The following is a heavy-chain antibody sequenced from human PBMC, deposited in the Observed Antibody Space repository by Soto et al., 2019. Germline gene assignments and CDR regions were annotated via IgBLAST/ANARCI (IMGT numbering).Heavy chain of an antibody. CDR2: ISVNGNNI. CDR3: ARSHSSSWHWFDP. CDR1: GFTFSSYP. Sequence: GGSLGLSCAASGFTFSSYPMHWVRQAPGKGPEWVAVISVNGNNIHYGDSVKGRFTISRDNSKNTLYLQMSSLRVEDTAVYYCARSHSSSWHWFDPWGQGTLVTVSS. V-gene: IGHV3-30-3*01. J-gene: IGHJ5*02. D-gene: IGHD6-13*01.